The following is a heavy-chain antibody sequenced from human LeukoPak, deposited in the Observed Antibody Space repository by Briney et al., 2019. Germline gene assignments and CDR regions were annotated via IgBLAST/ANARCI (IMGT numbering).Heavy chain of an antibody. J-gene: IGHJ5*02. Sequence: GGSLRLSCAASGFTFSDYYMSWIRQAPGKGLEWVSYISSSGSTIYYADSVKGRFTISRDNAKNSLYLQMNSLRAEDTAVYYCARVGGSYKTSYCSGGSCYFGYWFDPWGQGTLVTVSS. CDR1: GFTFSDYY. V-gene: IGHV3-11*04. D-gene: IGHD2-15*01. CDR3: ARVGGSYKTSYCSGGSCYFGYWFDP. CDR2: ISSSGSTI.